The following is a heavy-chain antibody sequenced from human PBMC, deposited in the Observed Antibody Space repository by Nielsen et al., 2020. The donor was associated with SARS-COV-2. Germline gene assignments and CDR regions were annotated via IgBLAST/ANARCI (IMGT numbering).Heavy chain of an antibody. CDR3: AKDLSRFDYSNSDY. Sequence: GGSLRLSCAASGFTFSSYGMHWVRQAPGKGLEWVAVISYDGSNKYYADSVKGRFTISRDNSKNTLYLQMNSLRAEDTAVYYCAKDLSRFDYSNSDYWGQGTLVTVSS. CDR2: ISYDGSNK. CDR1: GFTFSSYG. D-gene: IGHD4-11*01. J-gene: IGHJ4*02. V-gene: IGHV3-33*05.